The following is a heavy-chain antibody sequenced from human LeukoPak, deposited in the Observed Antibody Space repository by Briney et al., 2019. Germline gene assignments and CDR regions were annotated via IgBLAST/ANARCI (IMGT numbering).Heavy chain of an antibody. CDR2: ISAYNGNT. V-gene: IGHV1-18*04. CDR3: ARAAFQVTTADY. Sequence: ASVKVSCKASGYTFTDYYMHWVRQAPGQGLEWMGWISAYNGNTNYAQKLQGRVTMTTDTSTSTAYMELRSLRSDDTAVYYCARAAFQVTTADYWGQGTLVTVSS. J-gene: IGHJ4*02. D-gene: IGHD4-17*01. CDR1: GYTFTDYY.